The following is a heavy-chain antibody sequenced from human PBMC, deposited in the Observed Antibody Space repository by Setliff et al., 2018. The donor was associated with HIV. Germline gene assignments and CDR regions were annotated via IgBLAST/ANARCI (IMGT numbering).Heavy chain of an antibody. CDR3: VRWYYCVSGACYRADY. CDR2: LNYNGNI. Sequence: PSEILSLTCTVSGGSISNYYWGWVRQPPGKGLEWIGALNYNGNIHYNPSLKSRVTISVDTSKNQFSLKLTSVTAADTAVYYCVRWYYCVSGACYRADYWGQGTMVTVSS. CDR1: GGSISNYY. J-gene: IGHJ4*02. V-gene: IGHV4-59*12. D-gene: IGHD2-21*02.